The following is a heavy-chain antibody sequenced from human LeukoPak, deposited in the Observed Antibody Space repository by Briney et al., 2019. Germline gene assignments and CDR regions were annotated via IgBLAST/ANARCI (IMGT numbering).Heavy chain of an antibody. Sequence: GGSLRLSCAASGFTFSSYSMNWVRQAPGKGLEWVSYIGSSGTTIYYADSVKGRFTISRDNAKNSLYLQMNILRAEDTAVYYYARDGNYDYSSAQSAGDGMDVWGQGTTVTVSS. J-gene: IGHJ6*02. CDR3: ARDGNYDYSSAQSAGDGMDV. V-gene: IGHV3-48*01. CDR2: IGSSGTTI. D-gene: IGHD3-3*01. CDR1: GFTFSSYS.